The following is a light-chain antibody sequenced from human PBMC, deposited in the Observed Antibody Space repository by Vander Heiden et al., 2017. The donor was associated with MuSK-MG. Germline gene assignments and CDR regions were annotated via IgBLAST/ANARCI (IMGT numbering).Light chain of an antibody. CDR1: QSVSSY. J-gene: IGKJ3*01. CDR3: QQRSNWPPGVT. Sequence: EIVLTQSPATLSLSPGERATLSCRTSQSVSSYLAWYQQKPGQAPRLLIYDASNRATGIKARFSGSGYGTDFTLTISSREPEDFAVYYCQQRSNWPPGVTFGHGTKVDIK. V-gene: IGKV3-11*01. CDR2: DAS.